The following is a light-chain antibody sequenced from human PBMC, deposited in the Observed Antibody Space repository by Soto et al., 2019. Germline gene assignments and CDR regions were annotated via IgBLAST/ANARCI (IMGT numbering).Light chain of an antibody. CDR1: QIVSSSD. Sequence: IVLTQSPVTLSLSPGARATLSCRAAQIVSSSDLAWYQQKPGHAPRLLIYGAASRATGIPDRCSGSGAGTDFSLTISRLEPEDFAVYYCQQYGSSPPLTFGGGTKVDI. V-gene: IGKV3-20*01. J-gene: IGKJ4*01. CDR3: QQYGSSPPLT. CDR2: GAA.